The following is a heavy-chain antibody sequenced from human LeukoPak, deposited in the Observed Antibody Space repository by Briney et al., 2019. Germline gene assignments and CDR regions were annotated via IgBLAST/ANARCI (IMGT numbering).Heavy chain of an antibody. CDR2: ISPTSSYI. CDR3: ARGTNYGGNSIPFDAFDI. CDR1: GFTFTDFY. J-gene: IGHJ3*02. D-gene: IGHD4-23*01. Sequence: PGGSLRLSCAASGFTFTDFYMNWVRQAPGKGLEWVSWISPTSSYIYYADSVKGRFTISRDNAKNSLYLQMNSLRAEDTAVYYCARGTNYGGNSIPFDAFDIWGQGTMVTVSS. V-gene: IGHV3-21*04.